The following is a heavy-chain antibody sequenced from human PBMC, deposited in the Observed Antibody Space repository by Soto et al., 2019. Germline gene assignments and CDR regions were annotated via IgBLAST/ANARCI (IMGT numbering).Heavy chain of an antibody. CDR2: ISAYNGNT. CDR1: GYTFTSYG. J-gene: IGHJ4*02. D-gene: IGHD5-18*01. Sequence: QVQLVQSGAEVKKPGASVKVSCKASGYTFTSYGISWVRQAPGQGLEWMGWISAYNGNTNYGHKLQGRVTMATDTPTSTDNMELRSLRSDGTAVYYCARDQFDSDGPKGGLDYWGQGTLVTVSS. V-gene: IGHV1-18*01. CDR3: ARDQFDSDGPKGGLDY.